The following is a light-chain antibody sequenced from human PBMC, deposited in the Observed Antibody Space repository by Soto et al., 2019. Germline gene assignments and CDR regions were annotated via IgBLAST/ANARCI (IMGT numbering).Light chain of an antibody. CDR1: QSVSSN. CDR3: QQYNTWTPYT. V-gene: IGKV3-15*01. J-gene: IGKJ2*01. Sequence: DILMTQSPGTLSVSPGERATLSCRASQSVSSNLAWYQQKPGQAPSLLIYDASTRAAGLPARFSGSGSGTDFTLSISSLQSEDFEVYFCQQYNTWTPYTFGQGTKLEI. CDR2: DAS.